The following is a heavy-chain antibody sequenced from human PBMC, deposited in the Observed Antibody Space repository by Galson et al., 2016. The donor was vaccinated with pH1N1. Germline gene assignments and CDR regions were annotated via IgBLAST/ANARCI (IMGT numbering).Heavy chain of an antibody. Sequence: PALVKPTQTLTLTCTFSGFSLSTSGMCVSWIRQPPGKALEWLARIDWDDDKYYSTSLKTRLTISKDTSKNQVVRTMTNMDPVDTATYYCAHREVMITNAFYFWGQGTMVTVSS. V-gene: IGHV2-70*11. CDR3: AHREVMITNAFYF. CDR2: IDWDDDK. CDR1: GFSLSTSGMC. J-gene: IGHJ3*01. D-gene: IGHD3-16*01.